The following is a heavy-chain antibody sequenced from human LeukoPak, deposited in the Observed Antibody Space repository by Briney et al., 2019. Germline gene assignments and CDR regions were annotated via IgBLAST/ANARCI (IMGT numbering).Heavy chain of an antibody. CDR2: INHSGST. Sequence: SETLSLTCAVYGGSFSGYYWSWIRQPPGKGLEWVGEINHSGSTNYNLSLKSRVTISVDTSKNQFSLKLSSVTAADTAVYYCARGGDHAGVYWGQGALVTVSS. CDR1: GGSFSGYY. J-gene: IGHJ4*02. CDR3: ARGGDHAGVY. V-gene: IGHV4-34*01. D-gene: IGHD1-14*01.